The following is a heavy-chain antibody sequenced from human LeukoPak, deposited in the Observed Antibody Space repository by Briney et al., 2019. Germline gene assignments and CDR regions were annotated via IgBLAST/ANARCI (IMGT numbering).Heavy chain of an antibody. Sequence: GGSLRLSCTASGFTFGDYAMRWIRQTPGKGLERISYISGSGNTKFYADSVRGRFTVSIDKDKNSVHLQMDSLRADDTAIYYCARVVIRSPLYYYGMDVWGLGTTVTVSS. J-gene: IGHJ6*02. V-gene: IGHV3-11*04. CDR1: GFTFGDYA. CDR2: ISGSGNTK. CDR3: ARVVIRSPLYYYGMDV. D-gene: IGHD3-22*01.